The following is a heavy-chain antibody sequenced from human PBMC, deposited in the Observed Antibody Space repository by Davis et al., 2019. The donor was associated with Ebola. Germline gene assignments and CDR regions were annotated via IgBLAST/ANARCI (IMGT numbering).Heavy chain of an antibody. CDR1: GGSISSGDYY. J-gene: IGHJ6*02. V-gene: IGHV4-30-4*01. Sequence: SETLSLTCTVSGGSISSGDYYWSWIRQPPGKGLEWIGYIYYSGSTYYNPSLKSRVTISVDTSKNQFSLKLSSVTAADTAVYYCARGFGELPYYYYGMDVWGQGTTVTVSS. D-gene: IGHD3-10*01. CDR3: ARGFGELPYYYYGMDV. CDR2: IYYSGST.